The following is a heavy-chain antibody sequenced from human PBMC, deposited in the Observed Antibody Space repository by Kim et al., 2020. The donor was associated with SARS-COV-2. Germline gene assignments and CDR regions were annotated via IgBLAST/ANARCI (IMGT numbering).Heavy chain of an antibody. Sequence: NPSLKSRVTISVDTSKNQISLRLRSVTAADTAVYYCARDHDSSGYGAFDIWGQGTMVTVSS. D-gene: IGHD3-22*01. J-gene: IGHJ3*02. V-gene: IGHV4-31*02. CDR3: ARDHDSSGYGAFDI.